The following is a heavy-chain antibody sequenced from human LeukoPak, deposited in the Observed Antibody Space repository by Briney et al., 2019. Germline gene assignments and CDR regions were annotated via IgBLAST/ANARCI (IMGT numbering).Heavy chain of an antibody. CDR3: ARLEDDFWSGYYPDY. V-gene: IGHV3-21*01. D-gene: IGHD3-3*01. CDR1: GFTFSSYA. Sequence: GGSLRLSCGGSGFTFSSYAMSWVRQAPGKGLEWVSAISGSGTDTFYANSVKGRFTISRDNAKNSLYLQMNSLRAEDTAVYYCARLEDDFWSGYYPDYWGQGTLVTVSS. CDR2: ISGSGTDT. J-gene: IGHJ4*02.